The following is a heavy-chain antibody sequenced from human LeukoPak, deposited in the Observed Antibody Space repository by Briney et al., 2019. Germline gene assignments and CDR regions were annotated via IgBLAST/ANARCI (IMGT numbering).Heavy chain of an antibody. CDR3: ARHGSGSYYNLPTDY. D-gene: IGHD3-10*01. J-gene: IGHJ4*02. Sequence: ASVKVSCKASGYTFTSYGISWVRQAPGQGLEWMGWISAYNGNTNYAQKLQGRVTMTTDTCTSTAYMELRSLRSDDTAMYYCARHGSGSYYNLPTDYWGQGTLVTVSS. CDR2: ISAYNGNT. V-gene: IGHV1-18*01. CDR1: GYTFTSYG.